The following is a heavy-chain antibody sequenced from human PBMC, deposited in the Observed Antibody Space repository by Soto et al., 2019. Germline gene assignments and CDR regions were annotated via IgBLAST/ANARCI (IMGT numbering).Heavy chain of an antibody. J-gene: IGHJ5*02. CDR3: ASAESEPSWDWCEP. V-gene: IGHV4-59*02. D-gene: IGHD6-6*01. CDR1: GGSVSRYY. Sequence: PSETLSLIGTVSGGSVSRYYSTCIRPATGKGLEWIGYVYYSGSTNYNPSLKSRVTISVDTSKNQFSLKLSSVTAADTAVYYCASAESEPSWDWCEPWGQGTLVTVSS. CDR2: VYYSGST.